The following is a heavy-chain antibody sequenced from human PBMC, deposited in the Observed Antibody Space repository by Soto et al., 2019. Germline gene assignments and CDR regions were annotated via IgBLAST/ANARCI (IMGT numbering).Heavy chain of an antibody. CDR1: GASISSGDDY. CDR2: THYSGSV. V-gene: IGHV4-30-4*01. D-gene: IGHD3-9*01. Sequence: QVQLQESGPGLVKPSQTLSLTCTVSGASISSGDDYWSWIRQPPGKGLEWIGYTHYSGSVNYNPSLKSRVTISADASRSHVALILKSVTAADTAMYYCGRHGNYDIGWFDPWGQGILVTVSS. J-gene: IGHJ5*02. CDR3: GRHGNYDIGWFDP.